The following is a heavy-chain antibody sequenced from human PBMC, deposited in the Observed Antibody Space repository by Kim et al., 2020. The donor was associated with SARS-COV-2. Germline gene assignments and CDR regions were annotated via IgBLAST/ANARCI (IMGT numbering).Heavy chain of an antibody. J-gene: IGHJ4*02. V-gene: IGHV3-33*01. CDR3: ARGPFKGPLDY. CDR2: IWYDGSNK. Sequence: GGSLRLSCAASGFTFSSYGMHWVRQAPGKGLEWVAVIWYDGSNKYYADSVKGRFTISRDNSKNTLYLQMNSLRAEDTAVYYCARGPFKGPLDYWGQGTLVTVSS. CDR1: GFTFSSYG.